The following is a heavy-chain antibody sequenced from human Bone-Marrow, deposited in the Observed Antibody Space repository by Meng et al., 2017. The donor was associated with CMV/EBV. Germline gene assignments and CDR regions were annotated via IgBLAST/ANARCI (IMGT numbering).Heavy chain of an antibody. CDR2: ISYDGSNK. J-gene: IGHJ3*02. CDR1: GFTFSSYA. Sequence: GGSLRLSCAASGFTFSSYAMHWVRQAPGKGLEWVAVISYDGSNKYYADSVKGRFTISRDNAKNSLYLQMNSLRAEDTAVYYCARGGEYQLPDAFDIWGQGTRVTVSS. V-gene: IGHV3-30*04. CDR3: ARGGEYQLPDAFDI. D-gene: IGHD2-2*01.